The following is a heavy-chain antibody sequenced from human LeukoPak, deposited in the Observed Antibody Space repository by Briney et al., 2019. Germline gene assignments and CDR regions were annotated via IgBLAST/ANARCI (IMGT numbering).Heavy chain of an antibody. V-gene: IGHV3-30*02. CDR3: AKFDNRIVGAASFNY. D-gene: IGHD1-26*01. Sequence: GRSLRLSCAASGFTFSSYAMHWVRQAPGKGLEWVAFIRFDGSNKYYADSVKGRLTISRDNSKNTLYLQMNSLRGEDTAVYYCAKFDNRIVGAASFNYWGQGTLVTVSS. CDR1: GFTFSSYA. J-gene: IGHJ4*02. CDR2: IRFDGSNK.